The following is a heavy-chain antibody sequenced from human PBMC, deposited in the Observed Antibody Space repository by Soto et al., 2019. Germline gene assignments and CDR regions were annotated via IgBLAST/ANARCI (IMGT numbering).Heavy chain of an antibody. CDR3: ATFPRSSKRGY. Sequence: GGSLRLSCAASGFTFIRYEMNWVRQGPGKGLEWISYVSSSGSTRYYADSAEGRFTISRDNAKNSLDLQMNSLRAEDTAVYYCATFPRSSKRGYWGQGTLVTVSS. D-gene: IGHD4-4*01. CDR2: VSSSGSTR. V-gene: IGHV3-48*03. J-gene: IGHJ4*02. CDR1: GFTFIRYE.